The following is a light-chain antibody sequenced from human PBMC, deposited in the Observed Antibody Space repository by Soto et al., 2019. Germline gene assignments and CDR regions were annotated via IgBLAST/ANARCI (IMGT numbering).Light chain of an antibody. CDR2: KAS. J-gene: IGKJ1*01. CDR1: QSISIW. CDR3: QQYNSYSVT. V-gene: IGKV1-5*03. Sequence: DIQITQSPSTLYASVGDRVTISCRASQSISIWLAWYQQKTGKAPKLLIYKASSLESGVPSRFSGSGYGTEFNLTISSLQPDDFATYYCQQYNSYSVTFGQGTKVDIK.